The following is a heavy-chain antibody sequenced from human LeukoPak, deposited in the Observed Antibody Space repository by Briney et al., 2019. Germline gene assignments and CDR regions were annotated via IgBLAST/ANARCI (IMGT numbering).Heavy chain of an antibody. V-gene: IGHV3-9*01. CDR1: GFTFDDYA. CDR2: ISWNSGSI. J-gene: IGHJ4*02. Sequence: GGSLRLSCAASGFTFDDYAMHWVRHAPGKGLEWVSGISWNSGSIGYADSVKGRFTISRDNAKNSLYLQMNSLRAEDTALYYCAKDRLGGGVSGLDYWGQGTLVTVSS. CDR3: AKDRLGGGVSGLDY. D-gene: IGHD2-8*02.